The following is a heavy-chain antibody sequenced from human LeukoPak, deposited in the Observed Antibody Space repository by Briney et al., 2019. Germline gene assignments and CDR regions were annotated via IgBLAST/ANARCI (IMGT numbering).Heavy chain of an antibody. CDR1: GGSISSSSYY. CDR3: ARGRRPYYYDSSGCFDY. J-gene: IGHJ4*02. D-gene: IGHD3-22*01. CDR2: IYYSGST. V-gene: IGHV4-31*03. Sequence: SETLSLTCTVSGGSISSSSYYWGWIRQPPGKGLEWIGYIYYSGSTYYNPSLKSRVTISVDTSKNQFSLKLSSVTAADTAVYYCARGRRPYYYDSSGCFDYWGQGTLVTVSS.